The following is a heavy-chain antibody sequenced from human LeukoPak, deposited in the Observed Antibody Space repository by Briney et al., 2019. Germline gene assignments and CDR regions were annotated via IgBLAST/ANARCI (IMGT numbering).Heavy chain of an antibody. CDR2: IIPIFGTA. CDR3: AGVDTAMVNFDY. CDR1: GGTFSSYA. V-gene: IGHV1-69*13. D-gene: IGHD5-18*01. J-gene: IGHJ4*02. Sequence: ASVKVSCKASGGTFSSYAISWVRQAPGQGLEWMGGIIPIFGTANYAQKFQGRVTITADEPTSTAHMELSSLRSEDTAVYYCAGVDTAMVNFDYWGQGTLVTVSS.